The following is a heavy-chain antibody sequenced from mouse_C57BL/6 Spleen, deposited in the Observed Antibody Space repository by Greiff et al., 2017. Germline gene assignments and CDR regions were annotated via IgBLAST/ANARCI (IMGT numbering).Heavy chain of an antibody. J-gene: IGHJ4*01. CDR2: ISPGSGST. Sequence: QVQLQQSGAELMKPGASVKLSCKATGYTFTGYWIEWVKQRPGPGLEWIGEISPGSGSTNYTEKFKGKATLTADTSSSTAYMQLSSLTSEDSAIYYCARVQRGNYYAMDYWGQGTSVTVSS. V-gene: IGHV1-9*01. D-gene: IGHD6-1*01. CDR1: GYTFTGYW. CDR3: ARVQRGNYYAMDY.